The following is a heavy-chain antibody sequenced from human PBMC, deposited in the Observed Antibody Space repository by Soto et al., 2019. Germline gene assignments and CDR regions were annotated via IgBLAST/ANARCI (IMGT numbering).Heavy chain of an antibody. J-gene: IGHJ4*02. CDR3: ASGLSGDKVDQ. V-gene: IGHV4-30-4*01. Sequence: QVQLQESGPGLVKPSQTLSLTCTVSGGSISDGAYYWSWIRQPPGRGLEWIGHIYNSGNTYNNPSLRSRLNISLDTFKSQFSLNLYSVTAAYTAVYYCASGLSGDKVDQWGQGTLVTVSS. CDR1: GGSISDGAYY. D-gene: IGHD2-21*01. CDR2: IYNSGNT.